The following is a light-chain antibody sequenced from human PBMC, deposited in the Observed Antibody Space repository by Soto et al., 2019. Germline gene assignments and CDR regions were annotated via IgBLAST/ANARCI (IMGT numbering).Light chain of an antibody. J-gene: IGLJ2*01. CDR3: SSYTSSSPLV. V-gene: IGLV2-14*01. CDR1: SSDVGGYNY. Sequence: QSALTQPASVSGSPGQSITISCTGTSSDVGGYNYVSWYQQHPGKAPKLMIYEVTNRPSGVSNRFSGSKSGNTASLTISGPQAEDGADYYCSSYTSSSPLVFGGGTKVTVL. CDR2: EVT.